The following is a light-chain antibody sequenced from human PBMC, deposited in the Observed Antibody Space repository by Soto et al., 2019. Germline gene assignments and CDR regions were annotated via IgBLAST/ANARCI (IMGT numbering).Light chain of an antibody. CDR1: SSDVGGLDF. V-gene: IGLV2-14*01. CDR2: AVI. CDR3: SSYTTRGHWV. J-gene: IGLJ3*02. Sequence: QSALTQPASVSGSLGQSITISCTGTSSDVGGLDFVSWYQHHPGKAPKLMIYAVIYRPSGVSNRFSGSKSGNTASLTISGLQAEDEAHYYCSSYTTRGHWVFGGGTQLTVL.